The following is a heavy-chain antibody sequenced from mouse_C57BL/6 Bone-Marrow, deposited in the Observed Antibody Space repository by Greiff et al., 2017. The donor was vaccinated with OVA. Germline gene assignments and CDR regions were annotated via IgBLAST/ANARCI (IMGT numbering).Heavy chain of an antibody. V-gene: IGHV1-69*01. CDR3: AREGCDYSYAMEY. Sequence: VQLQQPGAELVMPGASVKLSCKASGYTFTSYWMHWVKQRPGQGLEWIGEIDPSDSYTNYNQKFKGKSTLTVDKSSSTAYMQLSSLTSEDSAVYYCAREGCDYSYAMEYWGQGTSVTVSS. D-gene: IGHD2-12*01. CDR1: GYTFTSYW. J-gene: IGHJ4*01. CDR2: IDPSDSYT.